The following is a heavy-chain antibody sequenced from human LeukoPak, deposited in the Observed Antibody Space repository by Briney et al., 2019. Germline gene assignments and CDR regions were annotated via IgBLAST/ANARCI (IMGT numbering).Heavy chain of an antibody. D-gene: IGHD3-16*01. CDR2: INSDGSST. J-gene: IGHJ6*02. CDR1: GFTFSSYW. CDR3: ASGPEVTSMDV. Sequence: GGSLRLSCAASGFTFSSYWMHWVRQAPGKGLVWVSRINSDGSSTSYADSVKGRFTISRDNAKNTLYLQMNSLRAEDTAVYYCASGPEVTSMDVWGQGTTVTVSS. V-gene: IGHV3-74*01.